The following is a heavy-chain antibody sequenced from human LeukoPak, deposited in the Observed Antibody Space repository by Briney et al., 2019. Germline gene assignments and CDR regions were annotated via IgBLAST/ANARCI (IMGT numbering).Heavy chain of an antibody. CDR1: GFTFDDYA. Sequence: PGRSLRLSCAASGFTFDDYAMYWVRQAPGKGLEWVSGITWNGGSIGYADSVKGRFTISRDNAKNSPYLKMNSLRAEDTAVYYCAKDIRVEATLGMDVWGQGTTVIVSS. CDR2: ITWNGGSI. CDR3: AKDIRVEATLGMDV. J-gene: IGHJ6*02. V-gene: IGHV3-9*01. D-gene: IGHD1-26*01.